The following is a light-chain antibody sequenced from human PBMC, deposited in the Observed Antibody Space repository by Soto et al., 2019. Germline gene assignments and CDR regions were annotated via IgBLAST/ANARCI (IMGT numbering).Light chain of an antibody. CDR2: EVT. Sequence: QSALTQPASVSGSPGQSITISCTGTNSDVGAYNYVSWYQHHPGKAPKLMIYEVTNRPSGVSNRFSGSKSGNTASLTISGLQAEDEADYYCNSYTTNSNRVFGTGTKLTVL. V-gene: IGLV2-14*01. J-gene: IGLJ1*01. CDR3: NSYTTNSNRV. CDR1: NSDVGAYNY.